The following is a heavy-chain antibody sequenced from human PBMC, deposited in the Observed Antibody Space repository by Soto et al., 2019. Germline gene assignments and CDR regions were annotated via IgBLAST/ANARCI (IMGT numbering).Heavy chain of an antibody. D-gene: IGHD5-12*01. CDR1: GYTFTSYA. CDR3: ATPIVAFY. CDR2: INAGNGNT. V-gene: IGHV1-3*01. J-gene: IGHJ4*02. Sequence: SVKVSCKDSGYTFTSYAIHWVRQAPGQRLEWMGWINAGNGNTKYSQKFQGRVIITRDTSAGTAYMELRSLRSEDTAVYYCATPIVAFYWGQGTLVTVSS.